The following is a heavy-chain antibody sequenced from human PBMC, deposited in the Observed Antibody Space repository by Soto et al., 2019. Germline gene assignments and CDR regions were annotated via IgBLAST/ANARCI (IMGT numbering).Heavy chain of an antibody. CDR3: ARLHSHGTYGMDV. V-gene: IGHV1-69*01. Sequence: QMHLVQSGPEVRKPGSSVKVSCKASGGSFTYTLSWVRQAPGQGLEWMGGIIPIFGTTNYAEKLQGTVTITADESTKTAFMELSTLRSEDTAVYYCARLHSHGTYGMDVWGQGTAVIVSS. CDR1: GGSFTYT. J-gene: IGHJ6*02. D-gene: IGHD4-4*01. CDR2: IIPIFGTT.